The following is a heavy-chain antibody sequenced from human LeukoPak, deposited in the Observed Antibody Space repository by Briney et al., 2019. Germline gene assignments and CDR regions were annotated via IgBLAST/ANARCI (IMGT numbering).Heavy chain of an antibody. J-gene: IGHJ4*02. CDR2: INHSGST. V-gene: IGHV4-34*01. CDR3: ARLRYSYGY. CDR1: GGSFSGYY. D-gene: IGHD5-18*01. Sequence: PSETLSLTCAVYGGSFSGYYWSWIRQPPGKGLEWIGEINHSGSTNYNPSLKSRVTISVDTSKNQFSLKLSSVTAADTAVYYCARLRYSYGYWGQGTLVTVSS.